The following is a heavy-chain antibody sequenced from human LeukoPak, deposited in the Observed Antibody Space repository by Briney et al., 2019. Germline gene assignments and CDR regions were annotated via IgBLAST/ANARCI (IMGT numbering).Heavy chain of an antibody. CDR1: GFTFSSYA. Sequence: GGSLRLSCAASGFTFSSYAMNWVRQAPGKGLEWVSAISGSGGSTYYADSVKGRFTISRDNSKNTLYLQMNSLRAEDTAVYYCAKPTSMAPFFDSFDYWGQGTLVTVSS. CDR3: AKPTSMAPFFDSFDY. J-gene: IGHJ4*02. D-gene: IGHD3-9*01. CDR2: ISGSGGST. V-gene: IGHV3-23*01.